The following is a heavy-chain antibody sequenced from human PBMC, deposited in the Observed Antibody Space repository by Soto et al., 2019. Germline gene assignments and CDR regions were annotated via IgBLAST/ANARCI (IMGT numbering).Heavy chain of an antibody. CDR1: GFTLGDYA. CDR2: IRSKAYGGTT. V-gene: IGHV3-49*03. D-gene: IGHD3-3*01. CDR3: TRVVGVYDFWSGYPDY. Sequence: FLRLSCTASGFTLGDYAMSWFRQAPGKGLEWVGFIRSKAYGGTTEYAASVKGRFTISRDDSKSIAYLQMNSLKTEGTAVYYCTRVVGVYDFWSGYPDYWGQGTLVTVSS. J-gene: IGHJ4*02.